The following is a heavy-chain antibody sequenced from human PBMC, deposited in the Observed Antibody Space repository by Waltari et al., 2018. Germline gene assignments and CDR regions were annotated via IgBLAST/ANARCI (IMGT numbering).Heavy chain of an antibody. CDR3: ARDVTTAYGMDV. V-gene: IGHV4-38-2*02. CDR1: GYSISSGYY. J-gene: IGHJ6*02. D-gene: IGHD4-17*01. CDR2: IYHSGST. Sequence: QVQLQESGPGLVKPSETLSLTCAVSGYSISSGYYWGWNRQRPGKGLEWIGSIYHSGSTYYNPSLKSRVTISVDTSKNQFSLKLSSVTAADTAVYYCARDVTTAYGMDVWGQGTTVTVSS.